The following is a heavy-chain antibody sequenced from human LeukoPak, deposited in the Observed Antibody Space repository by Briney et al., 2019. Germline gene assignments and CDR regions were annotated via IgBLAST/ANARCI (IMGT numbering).Heavy chain of an antibody. J-gene: IGHJ4*02. Sequence: GGSLRLSCAASGFPFRSYAMHWVRQAPGKGLEYVSAITLDGISTYYANSVKGRFTISRDNSKNTLYLQMNSLRAEDTAVYYCARYDGGSGPFDYWGQGTLVTVSS. CDR3: ARYDGGSGPFDY. CDR1: GFPFRSYA. V-gene: IGHV3-64*01. CDR2: ITLDGIST. D-gene: IGHD3-10*01.